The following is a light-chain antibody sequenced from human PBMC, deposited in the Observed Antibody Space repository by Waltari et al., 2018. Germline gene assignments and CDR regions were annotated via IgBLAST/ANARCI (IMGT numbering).Light chain of an antibody. Sequence: EIVLTQSPGTLSLSPGDRATLSCRARQTVSTIALSWYQQKPGQAPRFLIYSTYNRATSIPDMFSCSGSGTDFTLTINRLAPEECAMYYCQQYDGIVVTFGGGPKVEI. J-gene: IGKJ4*01. CDR2: STY. CDR3: QQYDGIVVT. V-gene: IGKV3-20*01. CDR1: QTVSTIA.